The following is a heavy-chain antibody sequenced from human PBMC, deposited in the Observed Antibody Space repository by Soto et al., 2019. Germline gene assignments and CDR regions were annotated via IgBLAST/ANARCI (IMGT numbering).Heavy chain of an antibody. CDR3: ARARYDSSGYYFDY. CDR2: IYSDGST. Sequence: EVQLVESGGGLIQSGGSLRLSCAASGFIVSSNYMSWVRQAPGKGLEWVSVIYSDGSTHYTDSVKDRFIISRDISKNTLYLHMNSLRAEDTAVYYCARARYDSSGYYFDYWGQGALVTVSS. CDR1: GFIVSSNY. J-gene: IGHJ4*02. V-gene: IGHV3-53*01. D-gene: IGHD3-22*01.